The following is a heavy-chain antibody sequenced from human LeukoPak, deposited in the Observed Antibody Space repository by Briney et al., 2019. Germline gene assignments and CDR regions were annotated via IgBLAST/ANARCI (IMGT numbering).Heavy chain of an antibody. Sequence: GGSLRLSCAASGFTFSGFAMTWVRQAPGKGLEWVSAISGSGGSTYYADSVKGRFTISRDNSKNTLYLQMNSLRAEDTAVYYCAKMGPSGYYFDYWGQGTLVTVSS. V-gene: IGHV3-23*01. J-gene: IGHJ4*02. D-gene: IGHD1-26*01. CDR3: AKMGPSGYYFDY. CDR2: ISGSGGST. CDR1: GFTFSGFA.